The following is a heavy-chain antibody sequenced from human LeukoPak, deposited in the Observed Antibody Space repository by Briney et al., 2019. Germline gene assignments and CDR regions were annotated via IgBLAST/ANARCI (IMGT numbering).Heavy chain of an antibody. CDR1: GYTFTSYG. J-gene: IGHJ4*02. CDR2: ISANNGNT. Sequence: ASVKVSCKASGYTFTSYGISWVRQAPGQGLEWMGWISANNGNTNYAQKLQGRVTMTTDTSTSTAYMELRSLRSDGTAVYYCARELDYYDSSGYYREDYWGQGTLVTVSS. D-gene: IGHD3-22*01. V-gene: IGHV1-18*01. CDR3: ARELDYYDSSGYYREDY.